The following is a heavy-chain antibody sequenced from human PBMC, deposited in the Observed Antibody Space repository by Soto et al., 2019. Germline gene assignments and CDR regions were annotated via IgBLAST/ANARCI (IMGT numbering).Heavy chain of an antibody. CDR1: GGSVTGYY. CDR3: ARVGPWVPYYYDSSPYTFENWFDP. Sequence: PSETLSLTCIVSGGSVTGYYWSWIRQSPGRGLEWIGGIYYGGNTFYTPSLNSRVTLSIDMTNNHVSLRLNSVTAADTAVYYCARVGPWVPYYYDSSPYTFENWFDPWGQGTLVTVSS. V-gene: IGHV4-59*08. CDR2: IYYGGNT. D-gene: IGHD3-22*01. J-gene: IGHJ5*02.